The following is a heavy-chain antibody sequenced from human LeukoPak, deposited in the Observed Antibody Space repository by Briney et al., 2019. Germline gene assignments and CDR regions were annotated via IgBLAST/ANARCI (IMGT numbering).Heavy chain of an antibody. V-gene: IGHV3-30*02. CDR1: GFTFSTYG. Sequence: PGGSLRLSCAASGFTFSTYGMHWVRQAPGKGLEWVAFIQYDGSNKYYADSVKGRFTISRDNSKNTLYLQMNSLRAEDTAVYYCAKVLRYFDWLPGHWGQGTLVTVSS. CDR3: AKVLRYFDWLPGH. D-gene: IGHD3-9*01. CDR2: IQYDGSNK. J-gene: IGHJ4*02.